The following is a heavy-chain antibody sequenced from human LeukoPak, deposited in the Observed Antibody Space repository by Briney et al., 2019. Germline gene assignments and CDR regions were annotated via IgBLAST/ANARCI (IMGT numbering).Heavy chain of an antibody. CDR3: ARGRRRFDY. Sequence: SETLSLTCAVYGGSFSGYYWSWIRQPPGNGLEWIGEINHSGSTNYNPSLKSRVTISVDTSKNQFSLKLSSVTAADTAVYYCARGRRRFDYWGQGTLVTVSS. V-gene: IGHV4-34*01. CDR1: GGSFSGYY. CDR2: INHSGST. J-gene: IGHJ4*02.